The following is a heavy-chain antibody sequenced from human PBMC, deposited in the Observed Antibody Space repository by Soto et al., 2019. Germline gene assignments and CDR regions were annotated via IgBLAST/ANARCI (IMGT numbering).Heavy chain of an antibody. CDR3: ARLGGYYQALDT. Sequence: SETLSLTCTVSGGSISSSSYYWGWIRQPPGKGLEWIGSIYYTGSTSYNPSLKSRVTIFVDTSKNQFSLKLSSVTAADTAVYYCARLGGYYQALDTWGQGALVTVSS. CDR1: GGSISSSSYY. J-gene: IGHJ5*02. V-gene: IGHV4-39*01. CDR2: IYYTGST. D-gene: IGHD3-22*01.